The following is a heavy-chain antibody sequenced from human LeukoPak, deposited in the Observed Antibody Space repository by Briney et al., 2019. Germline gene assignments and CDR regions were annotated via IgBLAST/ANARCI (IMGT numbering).Heavy chain of an antibody. J-gene: IGHJ5*02. CDR2: IYYTGTA. Sequence: SETLSLTCTVSGGSIRDTSYYWVWIRQPPRKELEWIGIIYYTGTAYYNPSLKSRVTISVDTSRDQFSLRLSSVTAADTAVYYCARLGHYPNSRTRPNWFDPWGQGTLVSVSS. V-gene: IGHV4-39*01. CDR1: GGSIRDTSYY. CDR3: ARLGHYPNSRTRPNWFDP. D-gene: IGHD1-1*01.